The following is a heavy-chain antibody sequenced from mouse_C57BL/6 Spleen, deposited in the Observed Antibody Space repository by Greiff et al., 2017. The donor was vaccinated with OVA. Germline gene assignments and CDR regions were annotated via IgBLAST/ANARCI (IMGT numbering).Heavy chain of an antibody. J-gene: IGHJ3*01. CDR1: GYSITSGYY. D-gene: IGHD2-4*01. CDR3: ARFYDYDGVAY. Sequence: EVKLQESGPGLVKPSQSLSLTCSVTGYSITSGYYWNWIRQFPGNKLEWMGYISYDGSNNYNPSLKNRISFTRDTSKNQFFLKLNSVTTEDTATYYCARFYDYDGVAYWGQGTLVTVSA. CDR2: ISYDGSN. V-gene: IGHV3-6*01.